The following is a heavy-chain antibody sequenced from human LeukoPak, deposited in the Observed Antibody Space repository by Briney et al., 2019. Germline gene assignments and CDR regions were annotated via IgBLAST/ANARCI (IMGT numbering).Heavy chain of an antibody. V-gene: IGHV1-69*01. D-gene: IGHD6-6*01. CDR3: ARGGSEIAARYYYYYYMDV. Sequence: SVKVSCKASGGTFSSYAISWVRQAPGQGLEWMGGIIPIFGTASYAQKFQGRVTITADESTSTAYMELSSLRSEDTAVYYCARGGSEIAARYYYYYYMDVWGKGTTVTVSS. CDR2: IIPIFGTA. J-gene: IGHJ6*03. CDR1: GGTFSSYA.